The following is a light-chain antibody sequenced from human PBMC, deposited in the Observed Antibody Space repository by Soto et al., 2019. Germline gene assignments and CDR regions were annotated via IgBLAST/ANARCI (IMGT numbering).Light chain of an antibody. Sequence: QSVLTQPASVSGSPGQSITISCTGTSSDVGSYNLVSWYQQHPGKAPKLMIYEGSKRPSGVSNRFSGSKSGNTASLTISALQAEDEADYYCCSYAGSSTWVFGGGTKLTVL. CDR1: SSDVGSYNL. CDR2: EGS. V-gene: IGLV2-23*01. J-gene: IGLJ3*02. CDR3: CSYAGSSTWV.